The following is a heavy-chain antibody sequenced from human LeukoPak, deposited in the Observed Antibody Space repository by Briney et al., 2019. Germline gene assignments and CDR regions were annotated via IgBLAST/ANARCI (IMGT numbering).Heavy chain of an antibody. CDR3: AREVVVVPAAMLDAFDI. J-gene: IGHJ3*02. D-gene: IGHD2-2*01. V-gene: IGHV4-61*02. Sequence: SETLSLTCTVSGGSISSGSYYWSWIRQPAGKGLEWIGRIYTSGSTNYNPSLKSRVTISVDTSKNQFSLKLSSVTAADTAVYYCAREVVVVPAAMLDAFDIWGQGTMVTVSS. CDR2: IYTSGST. CDR1: GGSISSGSYY.